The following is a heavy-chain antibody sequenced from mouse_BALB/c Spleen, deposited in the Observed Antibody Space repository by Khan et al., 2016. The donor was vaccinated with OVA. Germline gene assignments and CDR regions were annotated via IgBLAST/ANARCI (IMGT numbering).Heavy chain of an antibody. J-gene: IGHJ2*01. Sequence: QVQLKESGTELARPAASVKLSCKASGYTFTSYWMQWVKQRPGQGLEWIGAVYPGDGNTRYTQKFKGKATLTADKSSSTAYIQLSSLASEDSAVYYGARGGITTGYFDYWGQGTTLTVSS. V-gene: IGHV1-87*01. CDR1: GYTFTSYW. CDR2: VYPGDGNT. CDR3: ARGGITTGYFDY. D-gene: IGHD1-1*01.